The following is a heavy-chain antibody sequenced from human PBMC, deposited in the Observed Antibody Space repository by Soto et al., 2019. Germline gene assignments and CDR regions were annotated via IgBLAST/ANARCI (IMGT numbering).Heavy chain of an antibody. J-gene: IGHJ4*02. CDR1: GYTFTGYY. V-gene: IGHV1-2*04. Sequence: QVQLVQSGAEVKKPGASVKVSCKASGYTFTGYYMHWVRQDPGQGLEGMGWINPNSGGTNYAQKFQGWVTMTRDTSISTDYMELSRLRSDDTAVYYCARGGVLRYFDWLLSPLDYWGQGTLVTVSS. CDR2: INPNSGGT. CDR3: ARGGVLRYFDWLLSPLDY. D-gene: IGHD3-9*01.